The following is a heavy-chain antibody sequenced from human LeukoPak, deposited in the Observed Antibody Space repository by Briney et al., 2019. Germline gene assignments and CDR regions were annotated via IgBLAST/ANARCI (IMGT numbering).Heavy chain of an antibody. J-gene: IGHJ4*02. CDR2: IYSGGST. CDR3: ARVLYGSFDY. D-gene: IGHD2-8*01. Sequence: GGSLRLSCAASGFTVSSNYMSWVRQAPGKGLEWVSVIYSGGSTYYADSVEGRFTISRDNSKDTLYLQMNSLRAEDTAVYYCARVLYGSFDYWGQGTLVTVSS. V-gene: IGHV3-53*01. CDR1: GFTVSSNY.